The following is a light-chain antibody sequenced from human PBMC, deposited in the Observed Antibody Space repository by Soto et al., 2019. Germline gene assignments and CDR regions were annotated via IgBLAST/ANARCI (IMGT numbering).Light chain of an antibody. Sequence: EIRMTQSASSLGACVGDRVNFXCRASQSTSTYLNWYEQRAGKAPNLLIYGASNLRSGVQSRLSGGGSGKDSTLNLSSLQPEDFATYYCKHFYPTPPVTFGQGTRLEIK. V-gene: IGKV1-39*01. CDR1: QSTSTY. CDR2: GAS. CDR3: KHFYPTPPVT. J-gene: IGKJ5*01.